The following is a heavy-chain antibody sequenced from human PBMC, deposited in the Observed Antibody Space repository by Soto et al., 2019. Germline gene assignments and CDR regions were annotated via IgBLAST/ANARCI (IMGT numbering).Heavy chain of an antibody. V-gene: IGHV3-53*01. CDR1: GFTVSSSY. Sequence: GGSLRLSCAASGFTVSSSYVGWVRQAPGRGLDWVSLIYRGDTTYYADSVKGRFTISRDNSKNTVYLQMNSLRAEDTAVYYCVRDPNNPLFGNWRQGALVTVSS. CDR3: VRDPNNPLFGN. J-gene: IGHJ4*02. CDR2: IYRGDTT.